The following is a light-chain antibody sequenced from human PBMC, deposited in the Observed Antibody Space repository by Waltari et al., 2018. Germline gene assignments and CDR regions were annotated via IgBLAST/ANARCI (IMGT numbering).Light chain of an antibody. CDR1: SSDLGTYNY. CDR2: DVN. J-gene: IGLJ2*01. V-gene: IGLV2-14*03. CDR3: CSYTTTGPVV. Sequence: QSVLTQPASVSGSPGQSITISCTGTSSDLGTYNYVSWYQQHPGRAPKLLIFDVNVRPSWVSNRFSGSKSGNTAFLTISGLQTEDEGHFYCCSYTTTGPVVFGGGTKLTVL.